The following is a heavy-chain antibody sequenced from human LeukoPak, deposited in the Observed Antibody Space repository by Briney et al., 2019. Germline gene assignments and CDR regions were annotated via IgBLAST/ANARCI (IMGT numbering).Heavy chain of an antibody. CDR1: GGSFSGYY. CDR2: INHSGST. Sequence: PSETLSLTCAVYGGSFSGYYWSWIRQPPGKGLEWSGEINHSGSTNYNPSLKSRVTISVDTSKNQFSLKLSSVTAAVTAVYYCARVLGYQRGAWFDPWGQGTLVTVSS. CDR3: ARVLGYQRGAWFDP. D-gene: IGHD2-2*01. J-gene: IGHJ5*02. V-gene: IGHV4-34*01.